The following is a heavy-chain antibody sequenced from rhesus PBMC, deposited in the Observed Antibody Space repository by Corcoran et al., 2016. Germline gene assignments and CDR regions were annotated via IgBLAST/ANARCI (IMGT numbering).Heavy chain of an antibody. V-gene: IGHV4-147*01. CDR1: GGSISSNY. Sequence: QVQLQESGPGLVKPSETLSLTCAVSGGSISSNYWSWIRQSPGKGLEWIGYIYGGSGRNSDNPTLKSRVTISTDTSKNQFSLKLSSVTAADTAVYYGARFDGSSYCDYWGQGVLVTVSS. J-gene: IGHJ4*01. CDR3: ARFDGSSYCDY. D-gene: IGHD4-29*01. CDR2: IYGGSGRN.